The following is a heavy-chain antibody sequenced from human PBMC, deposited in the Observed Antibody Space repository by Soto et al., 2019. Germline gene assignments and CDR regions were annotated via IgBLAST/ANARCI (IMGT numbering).Heavy chain of an antibody. CDR3: ARVPTAGGGGWYYGMDV. Sequence: GASVKVSCKASGYTFTSYAMHWVRQAPGQRLEWMGWINAGNGNTKYSQKFQGRVTITRDTSASTAYMELSSLRSEDTAVYYCARVPTAGGGGWYYGMDVWGQGTTVTVSS. J-gene: IGHJ6*02. V-gene: IGHV1-3*01. CDR2: INAGNGNT. D-gene: IGHD2-15*01. CDR1: GYTFTSYA.